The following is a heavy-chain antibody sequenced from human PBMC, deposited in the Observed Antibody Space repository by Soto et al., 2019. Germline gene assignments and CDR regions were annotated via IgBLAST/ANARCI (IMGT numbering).Heavy chain of an antibody. CDR1: GGTFSSYA. J-gene: IGHJ5*02. Sequence: SVKVSCKASGGTFSSYAISCVRQAPGQGLEWMGGIIPIFGTANYAQKFQGRVTITADESTSTAYMELSSLRSEDTAVYYCARVRGAPFGNWFDPWGQGTLVTVSS. CDR3: ARVRGAPFGNWFDP. CDR2: IIPIFGTA. D-gene: IGHD3-3*01. V-gene: IGHV1-69*13.